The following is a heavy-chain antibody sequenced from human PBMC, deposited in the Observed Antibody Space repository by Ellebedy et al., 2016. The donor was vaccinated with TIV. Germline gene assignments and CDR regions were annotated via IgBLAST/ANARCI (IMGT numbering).Heavy chain of an antibody. Sequence: SETLSLXCTVSGYSISSGYYWGWIRQPPGKGLEWFGSIYHSGSTYYNPSLKSRATISVDTSKNQFSLKLSSVTAADTAVYYCARKTTVTTFDYWGQGTLVTVSS. J-gene: IGHJ4*02. CDR3: ARKTTVTTFDY. D-gene: IGHD4-11*01. V-gene: IGHV4-38-2*02. CDR2: IYHSGST. CDR1: GYSISSGYY.